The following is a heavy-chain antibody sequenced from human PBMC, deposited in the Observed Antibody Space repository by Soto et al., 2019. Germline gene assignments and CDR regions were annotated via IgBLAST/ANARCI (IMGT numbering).Heavy chain of an antibody. V-gene: IGHV2-5*02. CDR2: VYGDGDK. CDR3: AHNAVGPLVGAFHV. J-gene: IGHJ3*01. D-gene: IGHD1-26*01. CDR1: GFSLTTSGVG. Sequence: QITLNESGPTLVKPTQTLTLTCTFSGFSLTTSGVGVGWIRQPPGKALEWLALVYGDGDKRYITSLTRRLTITEDTSKNQVVLTMTNMDPVDTATYYCAHNAVGPLVGAFHVWGQGTLVTVSS.